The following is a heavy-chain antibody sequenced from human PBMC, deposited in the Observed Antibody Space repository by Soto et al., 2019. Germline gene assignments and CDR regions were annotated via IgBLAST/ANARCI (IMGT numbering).Heavy chain of an antibody. CDR3: PRHLGGHIVDY. V-gene: IGHV1-18*01. CDR1: GYTFTSYG. D-gene: IGHD1-26*01. Sequence: QVQLVQSGAEVKKPGASVKVSCKASGYTFTSYGISWVRQAPGQGLEWMGWISGYNGNTKYAQKLQGRATMTTDTSTSTASIELTTLSSAATAVSYCPRHLGGHIVDYWGQATLVTLSS. CDR2: ISGYNGNT. J-gene: IGHJ4*02.